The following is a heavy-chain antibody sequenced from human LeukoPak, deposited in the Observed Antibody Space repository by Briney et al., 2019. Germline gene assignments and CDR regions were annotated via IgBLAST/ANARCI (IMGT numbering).Heavy chain of an antibody. CDR1: GGSISSYY. D-gene: IGHD4-17*01. V-gene: IGHV4-4*07. CDR2: IYTSGST. CDR3: AILGGGYGDYSLSYAFDI. J-gene: IGHJ3*02. Sequence: SETLSLTCTVSGGSISSYYWSWIRQPAGKGLEWIGRIYTSGSTNYNPSLKSRVTMPVDTSKNQFSLKLSSVTAADTAVYYCAILGGGYGDYSLSYAFDIWGQGTMVTVSS.